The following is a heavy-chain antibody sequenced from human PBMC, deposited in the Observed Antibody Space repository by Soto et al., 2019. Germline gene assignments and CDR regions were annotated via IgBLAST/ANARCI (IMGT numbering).Heavy chain of an antibody. Sequence: EVLLVESGGGLVHPGGSLRLSCVASGFTFSSYSMNWVRQAPGKGLEWVSSISSSSSYIYYADSVKGRFTISRDNAKNSLYLQMNSLRAEDTAVYYCARDEGDYVWGSYPSWGQGTLVTVSS. V-gene: IGHV3-21*01. J-gene: IGHJ4*02. D-gene: IGHD3-16*02. CDR2: ISSSSSYI. CDR3: ARDEGDYVWGSYPS. CDR1: GFTFSSYS.